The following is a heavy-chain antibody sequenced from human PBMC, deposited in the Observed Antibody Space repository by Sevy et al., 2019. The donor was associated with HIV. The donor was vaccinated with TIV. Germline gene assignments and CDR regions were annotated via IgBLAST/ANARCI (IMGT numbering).Heavy chain of an antibody. CDR2: IIPKSGTA. Sequence: ASVKVSCKASGGTFSTYAISWVRQAPGQGLEWMGVIIPKSGTANYAQKFQDRVTITADESTNTAYMELSSLRSEDTAVYFCAREWELGGMDVWGQGTTVTVSS. J-gene: IGHJ6*02. D-gene: IGHD1-26*01. V-gene: IGHV1-69*13. CDR3: AREWELGGMDV. CDR1: GGTFSTYA.